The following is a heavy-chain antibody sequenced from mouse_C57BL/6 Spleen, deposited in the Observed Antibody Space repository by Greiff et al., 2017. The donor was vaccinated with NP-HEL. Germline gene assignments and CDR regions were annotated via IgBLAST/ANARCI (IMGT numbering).Heavy chain of an antibody. CDR1: GFTFSSYG. CDR3: AREGGNLAWFAY. Sequence: EVQLVESGGDLVKPGGSLKLSCAASGFTFSSYGMSWVRQTPDKRLEWVATISSGGSYTYYPDSVKGRFTISRDNAKNTLYLQMSSLKSEDTAMYYCAREGGNLAWFAYWGQGTLVTVSA. J-gene: IGHJ3*01. CDR2: ISSGGSYT. D-gene: IGHD1-1*02. V-gene: IGHV5-6*01.